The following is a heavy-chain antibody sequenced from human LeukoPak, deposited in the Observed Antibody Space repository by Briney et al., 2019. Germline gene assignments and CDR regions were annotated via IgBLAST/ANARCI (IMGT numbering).Heavy chain of an antibody. CDR1: GYSFTSYW. CDR2: IYPGDSDT. CDR3: ARSATRNRNHGIDAFDI. D-gene: IGHD1-14*01. V-gene: IGHV5-51*01. Sequence: GESLKISCKGSGYSFTSYWIGWVRQMPGKGLEWMGIIYPGDSDTRYSPSVQGQVTISADKSIRTAYLQWSSLKASDTAMYYCARSATRNRNHGIDAFDIWGQGTMVTVSS. J-gene: IGHJ3*02.